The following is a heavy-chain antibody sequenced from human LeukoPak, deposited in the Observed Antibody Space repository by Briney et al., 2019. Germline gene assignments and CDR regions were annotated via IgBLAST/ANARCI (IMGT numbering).Heavy chain of an antibody. CDR3: ARDKSYYDILTGYYYYYGMDV. D-gene: IGHD3-9*01. V-gene: IGHV1-18*04. CDR1: GCTFTSYG. J-gene: IGHJ6*04. Sequence: ASVKVSCKASGCTFTSYGISWVRQAPGQGLEWMGWISAYNGNTNYAQKLQGRVTMTTDTSTSTACMELRSLRSDDTAVYYCARDKSYYDILTGYYYYYGMDVWGKGTTVTVSS. CDR2: ISAYNGNT.